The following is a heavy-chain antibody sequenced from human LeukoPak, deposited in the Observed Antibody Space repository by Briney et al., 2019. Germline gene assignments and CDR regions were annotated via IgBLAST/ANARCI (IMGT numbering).Heavy chain of an antibody. CDR3: AHQRTVTGYFTPFEH. CDR2: VYCSDNK. Sequence: ALTLVNPTQTRTMTCGWSGFSLTTRGMGEGWVRQPPGKALGWLGSVYCSDNKFYNPSLRSRLTITKDTSKNQVFLTLTHMDPVDPATFYCAHQRTVTGYFTPFEHWGQGVLGTVSS. J-gene: IGHJ4*02. V-gene: IGHV2-5*01. D-gene: IGHD3/OR15-3a*01. CDR1: GFSLTTRGMG.